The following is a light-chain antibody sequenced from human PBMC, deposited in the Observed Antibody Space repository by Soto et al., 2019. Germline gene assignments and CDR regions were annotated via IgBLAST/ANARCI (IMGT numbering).Light chain of an antibody. CDR3: HQYGSSPYT. CDR2: GAS. CDR1: QSVSSSY. V-gene: IGKV3-20*01. Sequence: EIGLTQSPGTLSLSPGERATLSCRASQSVSSSYLAWYQQKPGQATRLLIYGASSRATGIPDRFSGSGSGTDFTLTINRLELEDFAVYYCHQYGSSPYTFCQGTKLEI. J-gene: IGKJ2*01.